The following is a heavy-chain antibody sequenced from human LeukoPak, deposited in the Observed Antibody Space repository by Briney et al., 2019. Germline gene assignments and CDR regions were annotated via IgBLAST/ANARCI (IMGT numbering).Heavy chain of an antibody. CDR3: ARYDFWSGSPSY. Sequence: SETLSLTCAVYGGSFSGYYWSWIRQPPGKGLEWIGEINHSGSTNYNPSLKSRVTISVDTSKNQFSLKLSSVTATDTAVYYCARYDFWSGSPSYWGQGTLVTVSS. J-gene: IGHJ4*02. D-gene: IGHD3-3*01. CDR1: GGSFSGYY. CDR2: INHSGST. V-gene: IGHV4-34*01.